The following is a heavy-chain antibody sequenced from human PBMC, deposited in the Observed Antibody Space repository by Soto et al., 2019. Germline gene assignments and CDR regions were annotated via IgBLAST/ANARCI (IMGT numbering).Heavy chain of an antibody. J-gene: IGHJ6*02. CDR2: IYYSGST. CDR3: ARKNPENYDFWSGALDYGMDV. Sequence: SETLSLTCTVSGGSISSYYLSWIRQPPGKGLEWIGYIYYSGSTNYNPSLKSRVTISVDTSKNQFSLKLSSVTAADTAVYYCARKNPENYDFWSGALDYGMDVWGQGTTVTVSS. D-gene: IGHD3-3*01. V-gene: IGHV4-59*12. CDR1: GGSISSYY.